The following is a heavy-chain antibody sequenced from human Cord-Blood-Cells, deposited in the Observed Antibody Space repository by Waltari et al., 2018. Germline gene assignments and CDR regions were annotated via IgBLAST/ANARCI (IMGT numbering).Heavy chain of an antibody. CDR1: GGTFSSYA. CDR2: IIPICGTA. J-gene: IGHJ4*02. V-gene: IGHV1-69*01. D-gene: IGHD2-2*01. CDR3: ARETDQLLYYFDY. Sequence: QVQLVQSGAEVKKPGSSGKVSCKASGGTFSSYAISWVRKAPGQGLEWMGGIIPICGTANYAQKFQGRGTITADESTSTAYMELSSLRSEDTAVYYCARETDQLLYYFDYWGQGTLVTVSS.